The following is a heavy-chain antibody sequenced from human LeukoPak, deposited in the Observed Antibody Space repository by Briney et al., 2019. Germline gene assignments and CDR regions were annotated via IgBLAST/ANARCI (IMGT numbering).Heavy chain of an antibody. CDR3: ARGVVNQLLSPYYFDY. V-gene: IGHV1-69*05. CDR1: GGTFSSYA. D-gene: IGHD2-2*01. CDR2: IIPIFGTA. J-gene: IGHJ4*02. Sequence: SVKVSCKASGGTFSSYAISWVGQAPGQGLEWMGGIIPIFGTANYAQKFQGRVTITTDESTSTAYMELSSLRSEDTAVYYCARGVVNQLLSPYYFDYWGQGTLVTVSS.